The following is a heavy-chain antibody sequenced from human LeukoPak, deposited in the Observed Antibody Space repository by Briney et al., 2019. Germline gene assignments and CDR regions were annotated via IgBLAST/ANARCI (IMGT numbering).Heavy chain of an antibody. CDR2: IIPIFGTA. Sequence: SVKVSCKASGGTFSSYAISWVRQAPGQGLEWMGGIIPIFGTANYAQKFQGRATITADESTSTAYMELSSLRSEDTAVYYCARGHYDILTGYYKDYYYYYGMDVWGKGTTVTVSS. D-gene: IGHD3-9*01. J-gene: IGHJ6*04. CDR1: GGTFSSYA. CDR3: ARGHYDILTGYYKDYYYYYGMDV. V-gene: IGHV1-69*13.